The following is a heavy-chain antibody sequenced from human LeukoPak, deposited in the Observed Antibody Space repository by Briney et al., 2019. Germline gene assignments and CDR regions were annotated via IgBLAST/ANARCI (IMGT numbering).Heavy chain of an antibody. Sequence: ASVTVSCKASGYTFTIYGISWVRQAPGQGLEWMGWISAYNGNTNYSQKLQGRVTMTTDTSTSTAYMELRSLRSDDTAVYYCARYMVRGAGSAFDIWGQGTMVTVSS. CDR3: ARYMVRGAGSAFDI. V-gene: IGHV1-18*01. CDR1: GYTFTIYG. D-gene: IGHD3-10*01. J-gene: IGHJ3*02. CDR2: ISAYNGNT.